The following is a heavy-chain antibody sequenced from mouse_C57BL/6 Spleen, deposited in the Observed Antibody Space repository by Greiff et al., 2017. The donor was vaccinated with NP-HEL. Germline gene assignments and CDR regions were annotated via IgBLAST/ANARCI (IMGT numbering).Heavy chain of an antibody. D-gene: IGHD2-3*01. J-gene: IGHJ3*01. CDR1: GYTFTSYW. Sequence: VKLQQPGAELVKPGASVKVSCKASGYTFTSYWMHWVKQRPGQGLEWIGRIHPSDSDTNYNQKFKGKATLTVDKSSSTAYMQLSSLTSEDSAVYYCAISLYDGPFAYWGQGTLVTVSA. CDR2: IHPSDSDT. V-gene: IGHV1-74*01. CDR3: AISLYDGPFAY.